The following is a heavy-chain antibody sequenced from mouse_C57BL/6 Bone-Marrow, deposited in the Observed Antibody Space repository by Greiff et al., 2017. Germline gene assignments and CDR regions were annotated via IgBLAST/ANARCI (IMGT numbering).Heavy chain of an antibody. J-gene: IGHJ4*01. CDR2: IDPNSGGT. V-gene: IGHV1-72*01. D-gene: IGHD2-4*01. CDR1: GYTFTSYW. CDR3: ARDYYDYDAYYAMDY. Sequence: QVQLQQPGAELVKPGASVKLSCKASGYTFTSYWMHWVKQRPGRGLEWIGRIDPNSGGTKYNEKFKSKATLTVDKPSSTAYIQLSSLTSEDSAVYYWARDYYDYDAYYAMDYWGQGTAVTVSS.